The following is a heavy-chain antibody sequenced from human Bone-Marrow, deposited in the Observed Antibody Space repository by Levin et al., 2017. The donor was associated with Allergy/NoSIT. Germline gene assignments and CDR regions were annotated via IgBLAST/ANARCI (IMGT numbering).Heavy chain of an antibody. CDR3: AKGSNIVLMVYALDY. CDR2: ISGSGGST. V-gene: IGHV3-23*01. Sequence: GGSLRLSCAASGFTFSSYAMSWVRQAPGKGLEWVSAISGSGGSTYYADSVKGRFTISRDNSKNTLYLQMNSLRAEDTAVYYCAKGSNIVLMVYALDYWGQGTLVTVSS. CDR1: GFTFSSYA. D-gene: IGHD2-8*01. J-gene: IGHJ4*02.